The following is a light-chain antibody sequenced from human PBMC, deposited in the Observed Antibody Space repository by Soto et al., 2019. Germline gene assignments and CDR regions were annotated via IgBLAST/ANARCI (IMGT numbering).Light chain of an antibody. CDR1: QPVSRN. Sequence: EIVMTQYPATLSVSPGERVTLSCRASQPVSRNFAGFRQNPGQAPTLVIYGATTRASGIPARFSGSGSGTEVTLTISSLLSEDFSVYYCQQNNNWPYTFGQGTKLEIK. J-gene: IGKJ2*01. CDR3: QQNNNWPYT. CDR2: GAT. V-gene: IGKV3-15*01.